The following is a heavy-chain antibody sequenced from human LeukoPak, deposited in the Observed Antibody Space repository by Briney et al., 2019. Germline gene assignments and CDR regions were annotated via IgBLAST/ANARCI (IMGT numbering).Heavy chain of an antibody. CDR1: GFTFSTYA. D-gene: IGHD3-22*01. V-gene: IGHV3-30*04. Sequence: GGSLRLSCAASGFTFSTYAMHWVRQAPGKGLEWVAVISYDGSSKYYADSVKGRFTISRDNSKNTLYLQMNSLRAEDTAVYYCAKDGRDSSGYYPVHYYFDYWGQGTLVTVSS. J-gene: IGHJ4*02. CDR3: AKDGRDSSGYYPVHYYFDY. CDR2: ISYDGSSK.